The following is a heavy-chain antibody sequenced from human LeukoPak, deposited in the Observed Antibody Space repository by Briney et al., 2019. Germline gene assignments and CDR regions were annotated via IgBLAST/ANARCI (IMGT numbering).Heavy chain of an antibody. CDR2: IKHSGST. V-gene: IGHV4-34*01. D-gene: IGHD2-2*01. J-gene: IGHJ5*02. CDR3: ARSRRIVVVPAAKSTYWFDP. CDR1: GGSFSGYY. Sequence: SETLSLTCAVYGGSFSGYYWSWIRQPPGKGLEWIGEIKHSGSTNYNPSLKSRVTISVDTSKNQFSLKLSSVTAADTAVYYCARSRRIVVVPAAKSTYWFDPWGQGTLVTVSS.